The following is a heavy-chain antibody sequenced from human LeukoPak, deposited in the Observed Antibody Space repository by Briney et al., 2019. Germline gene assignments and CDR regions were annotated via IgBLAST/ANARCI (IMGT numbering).Heavy chain of an antibody. CDR3: TRTLTGDAFDI. D-gene: IGHD3-9*01. J-gene: IGHJ3*02. CDR1: GGTFSSYA. Sequence: SVKVSCKASGGTFSSYAISWVRQAPGQGLEWMGRIIPILGIANYAQKFQGRVTITADKSTSTAYMELSSLRSEDTAVYYCTRTLTGDAFDIWGQGTMVTVSS. V-gene: IGHV1-69*04. CDR2: IIPILGIA.